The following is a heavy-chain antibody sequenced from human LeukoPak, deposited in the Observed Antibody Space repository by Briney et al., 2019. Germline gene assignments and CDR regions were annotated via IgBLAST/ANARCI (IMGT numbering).Heavy chain of an antibody. J-gene: IGHJ4*02. CDR2: ISSRSSYI. Sequence: GGSLTLSCAAYGLILTSYRMKCARQAPGKGLEWVSSISSRSSYIYYADSVKGRFTISRDNAKNSLYLQMNSLRDEETAVYYCARDPEVLVYGSGRDYFDYWGQGTLVTVSS. CDR1: GLILTSYR. D-gene: IGHD3-10*01. CDR3: ARDPEVLVYGSGRDYFDY. V-gene: IGHV3-21*01.